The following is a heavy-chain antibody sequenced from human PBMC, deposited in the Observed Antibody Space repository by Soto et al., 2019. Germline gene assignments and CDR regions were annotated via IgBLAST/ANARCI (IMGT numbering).Heavy chain of an antibody. D-gene: IGHD1-26*01. V-gene: IGHV4-39*01. CDR2: IYYSGST. CDR1: GDSINNRSYY. CDR3: AKADNLVGATNPIDY. J-gene: IGHJ4*02. Sequence: SETLSLTCTVTGDSINNRSYYWGWIRQPPGKGLEWIGSIYYSGSTYNNPSLKSRVSMSVDTSKNQFSLKLRSVTAADTALYYCAKADNLVGATNPIDYWGQGTLVTVSS.